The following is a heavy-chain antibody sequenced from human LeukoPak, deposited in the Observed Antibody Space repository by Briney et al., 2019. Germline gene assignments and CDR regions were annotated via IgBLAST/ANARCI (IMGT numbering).Heavy chain of an antibody. J-gene: IGHJ3*02. CDR1: GYTLTELS. CDR3: ASRKEYYYANRGDAFDI. Sequence: GASVKVSCKVSGYTLTELSMHWVRQAPGKGLEWMGGFDPEDGETIYAQKFQGRVTMTEDTSTDTAYMELSSLRSEDTAVYYCASRKEYYYANRGDAFDIWGQGTMVTVSS. D-gene: IGHD3-10*01. V-gene: IGHV1-24*01. CDR2: FDPEDGET.